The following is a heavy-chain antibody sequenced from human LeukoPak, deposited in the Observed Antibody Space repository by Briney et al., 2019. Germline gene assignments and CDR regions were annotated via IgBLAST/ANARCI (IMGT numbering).Heavy chain of an antibody. V-gene: IGHV1-46*02. CDR3: ARGADQEFDF. Sequence: GSSVKVSCKSSGHTLNNHFIHWVRQAPGQGLEWMGMINLRDGSTRTLQRFQGRLTMTRDTSTSTLYMGLSSLRSEDTATYFCARGADQEFDFWGQGTLVTVS. CDR2: INLRDGST. CDR1: GHTLNNHF. J-gene: IGHJ4*02.